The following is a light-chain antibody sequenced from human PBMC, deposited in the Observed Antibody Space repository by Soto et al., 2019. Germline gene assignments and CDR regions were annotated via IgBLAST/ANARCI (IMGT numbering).Light chain of an antibody. CDR2: EVT. CDR1: SSDVGAYNF. J-gene: IGLJ1*01. CDR3: SSYTGGNPSYV. Sequence: QSVLTQPASVSGSPGQSITISCSGTSSDVGAYNFVSWYQVHPGRAPKLIISEVTIRPSGVSDRFSGSKSGNTASLTVSGLQAEDEADYYCSSYTGGNPSYVFGTGTKVTVL. V-gene: IGLV2-14*01.